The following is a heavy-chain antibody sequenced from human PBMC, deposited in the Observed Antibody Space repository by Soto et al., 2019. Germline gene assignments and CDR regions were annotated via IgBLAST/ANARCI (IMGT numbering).Heavy chain of an antibody. CDR3: AKGIGSGENDAFDI. CDR1: GFTFSSYG. CDR2: ISYDGSNK. Sequence: GGSLRLSCAASGFTFSSYGMHWVRQAPGKGLEWVAVISYDGSNKYYADSVKGRFTISRDNSKNTLYLQMNSLRAEDTAVYYCAKGIGSGENDAFDIWGQGTMVTVSS. V-gene: IGHV3-30*18. D-gene: IGHD6-19*01. J-gene: IGHJ3*02.